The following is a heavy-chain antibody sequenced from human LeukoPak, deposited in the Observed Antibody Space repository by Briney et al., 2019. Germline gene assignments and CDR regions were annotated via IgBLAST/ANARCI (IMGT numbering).Heavy chain of an antibody. V-gene: IGHV3-7*01. CDR3: ATNDPGDYWYDH. CDR2: IKQGGSRK. Sequence: GGSLTLSCAPSVFPYSRCRMSWLRQARGKGREWVANIKQGGSRKYYVDSVKGRFTISRDNAKNSLYLQMNSLRAEDTAVYYCATNDPGDYWYDHWGQGTLVTVSS. J-gene: IGHJ5*02. CDR1: VFPYSRCR. D-gene: IGHD4-17*01.